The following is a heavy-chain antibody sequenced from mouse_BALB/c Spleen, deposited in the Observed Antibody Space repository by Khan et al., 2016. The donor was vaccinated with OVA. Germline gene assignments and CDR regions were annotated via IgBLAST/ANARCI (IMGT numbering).Heavy chain of an antibody. CDR1: GYTFTDYA. J-gene: IGHJ2*01. Sequence: QVRLQQSGPELVRPGVSVKISCKGSGYTFTDYAIHWVKQSHAKSLEWIGLISSYSGNTSYKQKFKGRATMTVDKSSSTAYMELARLTSEDSAIYYCTRPAYDGYYDYWGQGTTLTVSS. D-gene: IGHD2-3*01. CDR3: TRPAYDGYYDY. V-gene: IGHV1S137*01. CDR2: ISSYSGNT.